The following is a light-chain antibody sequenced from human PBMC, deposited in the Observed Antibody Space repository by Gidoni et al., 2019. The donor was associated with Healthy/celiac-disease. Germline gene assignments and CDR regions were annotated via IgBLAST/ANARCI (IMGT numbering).Light chain of an antibody. J-gene: IGLJ2*01. Sequence: QSALTHPASVSGSPGQSITISCTGTSSDVGGYNYVSWYQQHPGKAPKLMIYDVSNRPSGVSNRFSGSKSGNTASLTISGIQAEDEADYYCSSYTSSRNVVFGGGTKLTVL. CDR1: SSDVGGYNY. V-gene: IGLV2-14*01. CDR3: SSYTSSRNVV. CDR2: DVS.